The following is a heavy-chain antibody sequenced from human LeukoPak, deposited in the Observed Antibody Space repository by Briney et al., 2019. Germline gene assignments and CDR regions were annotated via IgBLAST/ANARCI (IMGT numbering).Heavy chain of an antibody. CDR1: GFTFSSHW. CDR3: ARVGYSSGWYNDY. V-gene: IGHV3-7*01. D-gene: IGHD6-19*01. CDR2: IKQDESEK. J-gene: IGHJ4*02. Sequence: GGSLRLSCAASGFTFSSHWMSWVRQAPGKGLEWVASIKQDESEKHYVDSVKGRFTISRDNAKDSLYLQMNSLRAEDTAVYYCARVGYSSGWYNDYWGQGTLVTISS.